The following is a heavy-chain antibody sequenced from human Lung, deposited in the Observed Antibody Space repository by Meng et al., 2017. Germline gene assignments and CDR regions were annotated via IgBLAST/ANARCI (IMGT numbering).Heavy chain of an antibody. D-gene: IGHD4-11*01. CDR2: INHSGST. CDR1: GGSFSDYY. J-gene: IGHJ4*02. Sequence: QVQLLPWGQGLLKPSETLSLPCVVSGGSFSDYYWSWIRQPPGKGLEWIGEINHSGSTNYNPSLESRATISVDTSQNNLSLKLSSVTAADSAVYYCARGPTTMAHDFDYWGQGTLVTVSS. CDR3: ARGPTTMAHDFDY. V-gene: IGHV4-34*01.